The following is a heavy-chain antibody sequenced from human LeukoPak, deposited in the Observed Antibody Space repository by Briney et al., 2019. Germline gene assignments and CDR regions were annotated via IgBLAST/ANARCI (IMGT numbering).Heavy chain of an antibody. CDR3: ARDYAGGNPMLDY. CDR2: IIPIFGTA. CDR1: GGTFSSYA. V-gene: IGHV1-69*13. Sequence: GASVKVSCKASGGTFSSYAISWVRQAPGQGLEWMGGIIPIFGTANYAQKFQGRVTITADESTSTAYMELSSLRSEDTAVYYCARDYAGGNPMLDYWGQGTLVTVSS. J-gene: IGHJ4*02. D-gene: IGHD4-23*01.